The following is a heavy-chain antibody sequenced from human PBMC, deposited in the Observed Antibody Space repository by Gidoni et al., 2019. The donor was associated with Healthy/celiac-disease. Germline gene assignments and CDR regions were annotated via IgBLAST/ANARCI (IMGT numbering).Heavy chain of an antibody. D-gene: IGHD2-15*01. CDR3: TTGGCSGGSCYAYYYYGMDV. CDR1: GFTFSNAW. J-gene: IGHJ6*02. Sequence: EVQLVESGGGLVKPGGSLRLSCAASGFTFSNAWMSWVRQAPGKGLEWVGRIKSKTDGGTTDYAAPVKGRFTISRDDSKNTLYLQMNSLKTEDTAVYYCTTGGCSGGSCYAYYYYGMDVWGQGTTVTVSS. V-gene: IGHV3-15*01. CDR2: IKSKTDGGTT.